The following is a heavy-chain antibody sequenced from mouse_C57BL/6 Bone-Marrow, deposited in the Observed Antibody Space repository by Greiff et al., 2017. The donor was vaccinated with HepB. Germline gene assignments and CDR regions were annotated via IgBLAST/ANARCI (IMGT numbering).Heavy chain of an antibody. CDR3: TRGIITTVVATPYFDV. D-gene: IGHD1-1*01. V-gene: IGHV5-9-1*02. Sequence: EVMLVESGAGLVKPGGSLKLSCAASGFTFSSYAMSWVRQTPEKRLEWVAYISSGGDYIYYADTVKGRFTISRDNARNTLYLQMSSLKSEDTAMYYCTRGIITTVVATPYFDVWGTGTTVTVSS. CDR2: ISSGGDYI. J-gene: IGHJ1*03. CDR1: GFTFSSYA.